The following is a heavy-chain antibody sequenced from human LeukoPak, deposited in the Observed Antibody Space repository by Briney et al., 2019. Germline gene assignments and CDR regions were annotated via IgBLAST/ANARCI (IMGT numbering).Heavy chain of an antibody. CDR2: IYYTGTT. Sequence: PSETLSLTCTVGGGSLSGHYWGWIRQPPGKGLELVGHIYYTGTTFYNPPLNSRVTITLDTSRNQISLRLTSVIAADTAVYYCARFSWGCSTASCYLTNWGQGALVTVSS. V-gene: IGHV4-59*11. CDR1: GGSLSGHY. J-gene: IGHJ4*02. CDR3: ARFSWGCSTASCYLTN. D-gene: IGHD2-2*01.